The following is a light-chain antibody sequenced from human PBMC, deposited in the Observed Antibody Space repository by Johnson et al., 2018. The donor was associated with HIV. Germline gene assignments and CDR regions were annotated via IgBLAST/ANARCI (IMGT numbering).Light chain of an antibody. Sequence: QAVLTQPPSVSAAPGQKVTISCSGSSSNIGNNYVSWYQQFPGTAPKLVIYDNNKRPLGIPDRFSGSKSGTSATLGITGLQTGDEADFYCGTWDTSLSAFVFGTGTKVTV. CDR3: GTWDTSLSAFV. CDR1: SSNIGNNY. J-gene: IGLJ1*01. CDR2: DNN. V-gene: IGLV1-51*01.